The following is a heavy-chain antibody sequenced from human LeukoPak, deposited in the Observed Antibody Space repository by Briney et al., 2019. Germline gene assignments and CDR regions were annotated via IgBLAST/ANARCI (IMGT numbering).Heavy chain of an antibody. Sequence: SQTLSLTCAISGDSVSRNSAAWNWIRQSPSRGLEWLGRTYYRSKWYNDYAVSVKSRITSPPYTSKNQFSLQLNSVTPEDTAVYYCARDYGGRENWFDPWSQGTLVTVPS. D-gene: IGHD4-23*01. J-gene: IGHJ5*02. CDR3: ARDYGGRENWFDP. CDR2: TYYRSKWYN. CDR1: GDSVSRNSAA. V-gene: IGHV6-1*01.